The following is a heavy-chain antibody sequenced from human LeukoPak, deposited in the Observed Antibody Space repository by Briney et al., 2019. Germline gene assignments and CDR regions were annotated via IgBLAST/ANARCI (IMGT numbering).Heavy chain of an antibody. D-gene: IGHD2-15*01. Sequence: SETLSLTCAVSGGSISSGDYSWSWIRQPPGKALDWIGYIYHSGSTYYNPSLKNRVTISVDRSKNQFSLKLSSVTAADTAVYYCASICCSGGSCYFDYWGQGTLVTVSS. CDR2: IYHSGST. J-gene: IGHJ4*02. CDR3: ASICCSGGSCYFDY. V-gene: IGHV4-30-2*01. CDR1: GGSISSGDYS.